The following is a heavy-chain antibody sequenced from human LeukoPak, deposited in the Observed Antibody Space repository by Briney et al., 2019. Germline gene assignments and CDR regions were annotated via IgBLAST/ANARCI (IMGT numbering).Heavy chain of an antibody. J-gene: IGHJ4*02. Sequence: SETLSLTCAVYGGSFSGYYWSWIRQPPGKGLEWIGEINHSGSTNYNPSLKSRVTISVDTSKNQFSLKLSSVTAAGTAVYYCARGRLVYAIRGGSRDFDYWGQGTLVTVSS. V-gene: IGHV4-34*01. CDR3: ARGRLVYAIRGGSRDFDY. CDR1: GGSFSGYY. CDR2: INHSGST. D-gene: IGHD2-8*01.